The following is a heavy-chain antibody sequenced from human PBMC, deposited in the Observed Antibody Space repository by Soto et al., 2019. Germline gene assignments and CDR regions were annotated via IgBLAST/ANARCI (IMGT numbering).Heavy chain of an antibody. CDR2: ISSSSSYI. CDR1: GFTFSSYS. CDR3: ARGALLQKLRLWFDP. D-gene: IGHD1-26*01. Sequence: GGSLRLSCAASGFTFSSYSMNWVRQAPGKGLEWVSSISSSSSYIYYADSVKGRFTISRDNAKNSLYLQMNSLRAEDTAVYYCARGALLQKLRLWFDPWGQGTLVTVSS. J-gene: IGHJ5*02. V-gene: IGHV3-21*01.